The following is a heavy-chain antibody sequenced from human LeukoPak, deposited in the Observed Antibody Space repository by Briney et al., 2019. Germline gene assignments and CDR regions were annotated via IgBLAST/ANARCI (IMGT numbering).Heavy chain of an antibody. V-gene: IGHV1-46*01. D-gene: IGHD6-13*01. Sequence: GASVKVSCKASGYTFTSYYIHWVRQAPGQGLEWMGIINPSGGSTTYAQKFRGRVTMTRDTSTSTVYMELSSLGSEDTAVYYCVSFVAAAGKEVDYWGQGTLVTVS. CDR1: GYTFTSYY. CDR3: VSFVAAAGKEVDY. J-gene: IGHJ4*02. CDR2: INPSGGST.